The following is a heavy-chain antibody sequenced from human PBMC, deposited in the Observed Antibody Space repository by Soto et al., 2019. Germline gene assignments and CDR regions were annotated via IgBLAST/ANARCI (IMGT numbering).Heavy chain of an antibody. D-gene: IGHD2-2*01. CDR1: GFTFSSYA. V-gene: IGHV3-23*01. J-gene: IGHJ4*02. Sequence: GGSLRLSCAASGFTFSSYAMSWVRQAPGKGLEWVSAISGSGGSTYYADSVKGRFTISRDNSKNTLYLQMNSLRAEDTAVYYCAKPTPPETPYCSSTSCYGLDYWGQGTLVTVSS. CDR3: AKPTPPETPYCSSTSCYGLDY. CDR2: ISGSGGST.